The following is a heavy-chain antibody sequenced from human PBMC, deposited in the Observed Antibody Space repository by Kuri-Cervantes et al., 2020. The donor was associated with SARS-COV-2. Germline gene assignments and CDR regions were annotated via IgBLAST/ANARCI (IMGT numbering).Heavy chain of an antibody. CDR1: GFTFSSYS. J-gene: IGHJ4*02. D-gene: IGHD3-10*01. CDR2: ISSSSSYI. V-gene: IGHV3-21*01. Sequence: GESLKISCAASGFTFSSYSMNWVRQAPGKGLEWVSSISSSSSYIYYADSVKGRFTISRDNAKNSLYLQMNSLRAEDTAVYYCAGDQGGYYGSGSFDYWGQGTLVTVSS. CDR3: AGDQGGYYGSGSFDY.